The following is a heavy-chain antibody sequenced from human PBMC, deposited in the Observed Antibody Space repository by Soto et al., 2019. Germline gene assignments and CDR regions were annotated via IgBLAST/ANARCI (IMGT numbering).Heavy chain of an antibody. V-gene: IGHV5-51*01. CDR1: GYSFTSYW. D-gene: IGHD6-6*01. Sequence: GESLKISFNGSGYSFTSYWIGWLRQMPGKGLEWMGIIYAGHSDTRYSPSFQGQVTISADKAISTAYLQWSSLKASDTAMYYFATTLTRIAARAFDYGCQGTLVTVSS. CDR3: ATTLTRIAARAFDY. J-gene: IGHJ4*02. CDR2: IYAGHSDT.